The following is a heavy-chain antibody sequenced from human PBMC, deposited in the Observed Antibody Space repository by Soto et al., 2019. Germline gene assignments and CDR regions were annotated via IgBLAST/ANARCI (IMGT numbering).Heavy chain of an antibody. CDR3: ARAAVDTPFDY. CDR2: IWYDGSNK. Sequence: QVQLVESGGGVVQPGRSLRLSCAASGFTFSSYGMHWVRQAPGKGLEWVAGIWYDGSNKYYADSVKGRFTSSRDNSKKSLYLQMNSLRAEDTAVYYCARAAVDTPFDYWGQGTLVTVSS. J-gene: IGHJ4*02. CDR1: GFTFSSYG. D-gene: IGHD5-18*01. V-gene: IGHV3-33*01.